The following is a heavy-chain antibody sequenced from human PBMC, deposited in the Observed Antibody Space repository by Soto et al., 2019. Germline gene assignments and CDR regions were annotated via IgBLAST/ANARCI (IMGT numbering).Heavy chain of an antibody. CDR1: GYTFTSYY. Sequence: ASVKVSCKASGYTFTSYYMHWVRQPPGQGLEWLGIINPGGGSASYAQKFQGRVTMTRDTSTSTVYMELSSLRSEYSAVYYCARGSVVVPAAALDYYYMDVWGKGTTVTVSS. CDR2: INPGGGSA. D-gene: IGHD2-2*01. J-gene: IGHJ6*03. CDR3: ARGSVVVPAAALDYYYMDV. V-gene: IGHV1-46*03.